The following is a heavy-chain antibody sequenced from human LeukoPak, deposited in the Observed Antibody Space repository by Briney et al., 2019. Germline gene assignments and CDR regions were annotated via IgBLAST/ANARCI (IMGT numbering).Heavy chain of an antibody. CDR3: ARTPPVAAAGSFDY. Sequence: SGPTLVNPTQTLTLTCTFSGFSLSTSGMSVSWIRQPPGKALEWLARIDWDDDKYYSTSLKTRLTISMDTSKNQVVLTMTNMDPVDTATYYCARTPPVAAAGSFDYWGQGTLVTVSS. D-gene: IGHD6-13*01. V-gene: IGHV2-70*11. CDR2: IDWDDDK. CDR1: GFSLSTSGMS. J-gene: IGHJ4*02.